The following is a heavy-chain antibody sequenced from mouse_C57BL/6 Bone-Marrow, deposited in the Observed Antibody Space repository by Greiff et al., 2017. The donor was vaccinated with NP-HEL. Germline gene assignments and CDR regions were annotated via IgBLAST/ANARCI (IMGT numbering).Heavy chain of an antibody. J-gene: IGHJ4*01. D-gene: IGHD2-5*01. V-gene: IGHV1-82*01. CDR3: AGYRNYFGMGY. Sequence: VQLQQSGPELVKPGASVKISCKASGYAFSSSWMNWVKQRPGKGLEWIGRIYPGDGDTNYNGKFKGTATLTADKSSSTAYMQLSSLTSEDSAVYFCAGYRNYFGMGYWGQGTSVTVSS. CDR2: IYPGDGDT. CDR1: GYAFSSSW.